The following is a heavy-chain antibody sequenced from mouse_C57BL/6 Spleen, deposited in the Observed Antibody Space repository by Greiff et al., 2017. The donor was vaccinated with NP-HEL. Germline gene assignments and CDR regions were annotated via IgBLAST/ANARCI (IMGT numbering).Heavy chain of an antibody. V-gene: IGHV1-52*01. Sequence: VQLQQPGAELVRPGSSVKLSCKASGYTFTSYWMHWVKQRPIQGLEWIGNIDPSDSETHYNQKFKDKATLPVDKSSSTAYMQLSSLTSDDSAVYYCAREGGLYDGYPAWFAYWGQGTLVTVSA. CDR1: GYTFTSYW. D-gene: IGHD2-3*01. CDR2: IDPSDSET. J-gene: IGHJ3*01. CDR3: AREGGLYDGYPAWFAY.